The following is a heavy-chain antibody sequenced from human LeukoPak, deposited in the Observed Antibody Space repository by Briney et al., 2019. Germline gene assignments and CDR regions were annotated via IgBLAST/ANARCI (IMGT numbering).Heavy chain of an antibody. Sequence: GGSLRLSCAASGFSVSSFSMTWVRQAPGKGLEWVSVIYSAGVTYYADSVRGRFTISRDNSKNTLYLQMNSLRAEDTAVYYCARTHYFGSGGYWPFDFWGQGTLVTVSS. V-gene: IGHV3-53*01. J-gene: IGHJ4*02. CDR3: ARTHYFGSGGYWPFDF. CDR2: IYSAGVT. CDR1: GFSVSSFS. D-gene: IGHD3-22*01.